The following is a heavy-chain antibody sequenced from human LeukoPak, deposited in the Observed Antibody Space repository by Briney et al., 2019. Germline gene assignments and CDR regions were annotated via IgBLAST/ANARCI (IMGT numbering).Heavy chain of an antibody. D-gene: IGHD3-10*01. J-gene: IGHJ4*02. Sequence: GGSLRLSCAASGFTFSSYWMHWVGQDPGKRLVWVSRINSDGSSTSYADSVKGRFTISRDNAKNTLYLQVNSLRAEDTAVYYCARDPHGSASYWGQGTLVTVSS. CDR3: ARDPHGSASY. CDR2: INSDGSST. V-gene: IGHV3-74*01. CDR1: GFTFSSYW.